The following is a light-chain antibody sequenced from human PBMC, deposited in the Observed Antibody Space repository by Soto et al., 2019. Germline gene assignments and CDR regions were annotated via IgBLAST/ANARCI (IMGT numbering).Light chain of an antibody. J-gene: IGKJ2*01. CDR2: DAS. CDR1: QSVSSW. V-gene: IGKV1-5*01. CDR3: QQYNSYFT. Sequence: DVQMHHSPSTLSSSVGDRVTITCPAGQSVSSWWAWYQQKQGKAPKLLIYDASSLQSGVPSRFSGSGSGTEFTRSISSLQPDDFATFYCQQYNSYFTFGQGNKLHIK.